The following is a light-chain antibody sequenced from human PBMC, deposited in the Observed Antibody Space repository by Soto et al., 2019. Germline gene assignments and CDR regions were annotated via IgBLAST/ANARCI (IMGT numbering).Light chain of an antibody. Sequence: EIVMTQSPVTLSVSPGXRVTLSCRASQSVSSNLAWYQQKPGQAPSLLIYGAFTRATGIPARFGGTGSGTEFTLTISSLQSEDFALYYCQQYNDWPLTFGQGTKEDIK. CDR1: QSVSSN. V-gene: IGKV3-15*01. J-gene: IGKJ1*01. CDR2: GAF. CDR3: QQYNDWPLT.